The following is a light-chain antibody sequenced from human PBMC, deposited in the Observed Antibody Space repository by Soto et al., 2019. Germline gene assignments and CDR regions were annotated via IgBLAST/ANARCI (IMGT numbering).Light chain of an antibody. J-gene: IGLJ1*01. CDR3: SSYTNINTRACV. V-gene: IGLV1-44*01. CDR2: TNH. CDR1: ASNLGGNP. Sequence: QPVLTQPPSVSGTPGQKVSISCSGSASNLGGNPVNWYQHLPGAAPKLLIYTNHQRPSGVPDRFSGSKSGTSASLAISGLRSEDEAEYYCSSYTNINTRACVFGTGTKVTVL.